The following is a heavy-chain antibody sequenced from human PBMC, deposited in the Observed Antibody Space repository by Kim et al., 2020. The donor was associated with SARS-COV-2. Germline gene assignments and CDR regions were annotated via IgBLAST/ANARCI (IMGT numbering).Heavy chain of an antibody. CDR1: GGSISSYY. CDR2: IYYSGST. V-gene: IGHV4-59*01. D-gene: IGHD6-19*01. CDR3: ARGSSGWFNTPNNWFDP. J-gene: IGHJ5*02. Sequence: SETLSLTCTVSGGSISSYYWSWIRQPPGKGLEWIGYIYYSGSTNYNPSLKSRVTISVDTSKNQFSLKLSSVTAADTAVYYCARGSSGWFNTPNNWFDPWGQGTLVTVSS.